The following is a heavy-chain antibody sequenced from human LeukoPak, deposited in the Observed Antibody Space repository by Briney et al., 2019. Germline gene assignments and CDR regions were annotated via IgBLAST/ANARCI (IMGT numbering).Heavy chain of an antibody. V-gene: IGHV1-8*03. CDR3: ARNTYYDFWSGYLYIPHRYYYYYMDV. J-gene: IGHJ6*03. CDR1: GYTFTSYD. D-gene: IGHD3-3*01. CDR2: MNPNSGNT. Sequence: GASVKVSCKASGYTFTSYDINWVRQATGQGLEWMGWMNPNSGNTGYAQKFQGRVTITRNTSISTAYMELSSLRSEDTAVYYCARNTYYDFWSGYLYIPHRYYYYYMDVWGKGTTVTVSS.